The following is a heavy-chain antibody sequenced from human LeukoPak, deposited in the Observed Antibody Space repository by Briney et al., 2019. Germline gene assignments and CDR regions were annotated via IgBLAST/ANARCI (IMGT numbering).Heavy chain of an antibody. CDR1: GYTFTSYD. CDR3: ARDIAVAGSNYYYGMDV. J-gene: IGHJ6*02. V-gene: IGHV1-8*01. D-gene: IGHD6-19*01. CDR2: MNPNSGNT. Sequence: ASVKVSCKASGYTFTSYDINWVRRAPGQGLEWMGWMNPNSGNTGYAQKFQGRVTMTRNTSISTAYMELSSLRSEDAAVYYCARDIAVAGSNYYYGMDVWGQGTTVTVCS.